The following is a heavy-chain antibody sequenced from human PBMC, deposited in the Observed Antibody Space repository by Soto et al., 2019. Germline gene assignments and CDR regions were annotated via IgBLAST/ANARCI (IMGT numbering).Heavy chain of an antibody. CDR2: INPYNGNT. D-gene: IGHD1-26*01. CDR3: ARDPVGGNWFDP. J-gene: IGHJ5*02. CDR1: GYTFTTYG. Sequence: QVQLVQSGAEVKKPGASVKVSCKASGYTFTTYGISWVRQAPGQGLEWMGWINPYNGNTNYAQKLQGRVTMTTDTSTSTAYMELRSLRSADTAVYYFARDPVGGNWFDPWGQGTLVTVSS. V-gene: IGHV1-18*01.